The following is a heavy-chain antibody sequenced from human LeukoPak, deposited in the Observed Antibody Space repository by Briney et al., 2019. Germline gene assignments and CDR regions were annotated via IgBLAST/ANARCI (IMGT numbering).Heavy chain of an antibody. D-gene: IGHD2-2*01. CDR3: ARDKRYCSSTSCYYLDY. Sequence: SVKVSFKASGGTFTSYAISWVRQAPGQGLEWMGGIIPIFGTANYAQKFQGRVTITADESTSTAYMELSSLRSEDTAVYYCARDKRYCSSTSCYYLDYWGQGTLVTVSS. CDR1: GGTFTSYA. CDR2: IIPIFGTA. V-gene: IGHV1-69*13. J-gene: IGHJ4*02.